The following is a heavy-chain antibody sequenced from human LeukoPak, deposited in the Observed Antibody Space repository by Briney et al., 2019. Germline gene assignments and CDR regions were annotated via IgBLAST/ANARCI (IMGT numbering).Heavy chain of an antibody. CDR3: TTDRVGTTPPGYYGLGV. CDR2: IKRKTDGGTT. J-gene: IGHJ6*02. D-gene: IGHD1-7*01. V-gene: IGHV3-15*01. CDR1: GFTFSNDW. Sequence: KSGGSLRLSCAASGFTFSNDWMSWVRQAPGKGLEWVGRIKRKTDGGTTDYAAPVKGRFTISRDDSKNTLYLQMNSLKTEDAAVYYCTTDRVGTTPPGYYGLGVWGQGTTVTVSS.